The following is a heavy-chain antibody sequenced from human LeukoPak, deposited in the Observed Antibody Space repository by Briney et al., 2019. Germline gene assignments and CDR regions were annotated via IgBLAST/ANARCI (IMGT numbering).Heavy chain of an antibody. CDR3: ARDGSDRSLRYFDWLLPYNWFDP. CDR2: ISAYNGNT. Sequence: VASVKVSCKASGYTFTSYGISWVRQAPGQGLEWMGWISAYNGNTNYAQKLQGRVTMTTDTSTSTAYMELRSLRSDDTAVYYCARDGSDRSLRYFDWLLPYNWFDPWGQGTLVTVSS. CDR1: GYTFTSYG. J-gene: IGHJ5*02. V-gene: IGHV1-18*01. D-gene: IGHD3-9*01.